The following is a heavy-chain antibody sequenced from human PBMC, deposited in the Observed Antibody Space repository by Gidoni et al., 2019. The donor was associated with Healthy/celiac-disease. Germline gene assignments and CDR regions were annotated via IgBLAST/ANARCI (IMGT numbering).Heavy chain of an antibody. J-gene: IGHJ3*02. V-gene: IGHV1-46*03. CDR2: NPSGGST. D-gene: IGHD5-18*01. CDR3: ARGHNVDTKQIPGAFDI. Sequence: NPSGGSTSYAQKFQGRVTMTRDTSTSTVYMELSSLRSEDTAVYYCARGHNVDTKQIPGAFDIWGQGTMVTVSS.